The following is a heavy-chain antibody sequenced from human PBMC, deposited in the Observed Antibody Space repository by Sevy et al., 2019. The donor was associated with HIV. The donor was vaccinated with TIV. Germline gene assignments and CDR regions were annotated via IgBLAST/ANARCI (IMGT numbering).Heavy chain of an antibody. V-gene: IGHV3-48*02. CDR2: IRRSSGSY. J-gene: IGHJ4*02. Sequence: GGSLRLSCAASEFTFSIFDLDWVRQAPGKGLEWVSYIRRSSGSYMPYYADTVKGRFTISRDNAKNSLYLQMNSLRDEDTAVYYCTRNRGYHTFDHWGQGTLVTVSS. CDR3: TRNRGYHTFDH. CDR1: EFTFSIFD. D-gene: IGHD5-12*01.